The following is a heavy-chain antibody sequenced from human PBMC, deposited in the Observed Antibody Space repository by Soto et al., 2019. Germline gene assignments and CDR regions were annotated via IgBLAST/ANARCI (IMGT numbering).Heavy chain of an antibody. V-gene: IGHV1-58*02. CDR2: IVVGSGNT. D-gene: IGHD3-10*01. Sequence: SVKVSCKASGFTFTSSAMQWVRQARGQRLEWIGWIVVGSGNTNYAQKLQGRVTMTTDTSTSTAYMELRSLRSDDTAVYYCARVLPPFDPWGQGTLVTVSS. CDR3: ARVLPPFDP. CDR1: GFTFTSSA. J-gene: IGHJ5*02.